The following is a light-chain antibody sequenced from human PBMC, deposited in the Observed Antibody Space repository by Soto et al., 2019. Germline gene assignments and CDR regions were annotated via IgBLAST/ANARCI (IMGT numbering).Light chain of an antibody. Sequence: EIVLTQSPATLSLSPGERATLSCRASQSVRSNLAWYQQKPGQAPRLLIYGASTRATGIPARFSGSGSGTEFTLTISSLQSEDFAVYFCQQYNNWPFSFDQGTRLEIK. CDR2: GAS. CDR1: QSVRSN. CDR3: QQYNNWPFS. V-gene: IGKV3-15*01. J-gene: IGKJ5*01.